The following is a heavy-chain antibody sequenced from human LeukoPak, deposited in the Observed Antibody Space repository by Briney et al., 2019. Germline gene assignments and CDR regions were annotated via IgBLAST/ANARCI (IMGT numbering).Heavy chain of an antibody. CDR1: GASTSSSSYY. Sequence: SETLSLTCTVSGASTSSSSYYWVWVRQPPGKGLEWIGSVNYSGTTYYSASLKSRVAISMDTSKNQFSLRLTSVTAADTAVYYCARLITTVDGNWFDPWGQGTLVTVSS. V-gene: IGHV4-39*01. CDR2: VNYSGTT. CDR3: ARLITTVDGNWFDP. D-gene: IGHD2/OR15-2a*01. J-gene: IGHJ5*02.